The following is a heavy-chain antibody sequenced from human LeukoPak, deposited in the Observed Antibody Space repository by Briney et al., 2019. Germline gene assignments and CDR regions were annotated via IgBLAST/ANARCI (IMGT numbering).Heavy chain of an antibody. J-gene: IGHJ6*02. CDR1: GYTFTSYG. Sequence: ASVKVSCKASGYTFTSYGISWVRQAPGQGLEWMGWISAYNGNTNYAQKLQGRVTMTTDTSTSAAYMELRSLRSDDTAVYYCARGARIAAAQYYYYGMDVWGQGTTVTVSS. V-gene: IGHV1-18*01. CDR2: ISAYNGNT. CDR3: ARGARIAAAQYYYYGMDV. D-gene: IGHD6-13*01.